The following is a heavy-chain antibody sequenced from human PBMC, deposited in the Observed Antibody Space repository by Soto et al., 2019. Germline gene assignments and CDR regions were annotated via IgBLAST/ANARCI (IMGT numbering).Heavy chain of an antibody. J-gene: IGHJ4*02. D-gene: IGHD2-8*01. CDR3: AINEGRGVSTFDY. V-gene: IGHV1-69*01. Sequence: QVQLVQSGAEVKTPGSSVKVSCKASGGIFTRYDIRWVRQAPGQGLEWMGAIIPIFGTANYAQKFQGRVTIDADATTSTGYMELSSLRSDDTAMYYCAINEGRGVSTFDYWGQGTLVTVSA. CDR2: IIPIFGTA. CDR1: GGIFTRYD.